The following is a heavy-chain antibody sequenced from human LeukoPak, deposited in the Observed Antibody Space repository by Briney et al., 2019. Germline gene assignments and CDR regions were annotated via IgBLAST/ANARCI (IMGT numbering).Heavy chain of an antibody. Sequence: GASVKVSCKASGYTFTGYNMYWVRQAPGQGHEWMGWINPNNGGTIYAQKFRGRVTMTRDTSISTAYMELSSLRSDDTAVYYCARPLNDYTFDYWGQGTLVTVSS. CDR2: INPNNGGT. CDR1: GYTFTGYN. D-gene: IGHD4-11*01. J-gene: IGHJ4*02. V-gene: IGHV1-2*02. CDR3: ARPLNDYTFDY.